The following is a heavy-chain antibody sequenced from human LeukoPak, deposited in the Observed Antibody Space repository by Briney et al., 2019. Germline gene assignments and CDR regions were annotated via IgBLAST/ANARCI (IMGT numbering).Heavy chain of an antibody. CDR2: INPNSGGT. Sequence: ASVKVSCKASGYTFTGYYMHWVRQAPGQGLEWMGWINPNSGGTNYAQKFQGRVTMTRDTSISTAYMELSRLRSDDTAVYYCARDSSGWSDNWFDPWGQGTLVTVSS. V-gene: IGHV1-2*02. J-gene: IGHJ5*02. D-gene: IGHD6-19*01. CDR1: GYTFTGYY. CDR3: ARDSSGWSDNWFDP.